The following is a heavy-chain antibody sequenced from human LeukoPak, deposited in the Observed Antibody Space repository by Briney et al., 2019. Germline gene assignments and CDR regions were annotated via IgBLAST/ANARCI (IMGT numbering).Heavy chain of an antibody. Sequence: PSETLSLTCTVSGGSISSGGYYWSWIRQHPGKGLEWIGYIYYRGSTYYNPSLKSRVTISVDTSKNQFSLKLSSVTAADTAVYYCARRSSALSTVVTYWFDPWGQGTLVTVSS. V-gene: IGHV4-31*03. CDR2: IYYRGST. D-gene: IGHD4-23*01. J-gene: IGHJ5*02. CDR3: ARRSSALSTVVTYWFDP. CDR1: GGSISSGGYY.